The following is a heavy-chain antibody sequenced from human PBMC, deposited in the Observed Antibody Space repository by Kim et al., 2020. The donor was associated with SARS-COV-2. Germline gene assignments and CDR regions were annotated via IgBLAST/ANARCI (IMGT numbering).Heavy chain of an antibody. J-gene: IGHJ4*02. CDR3: AKDHESSGWPTFDY. V-gene: IGHV3-23*01. CDR2: SRNNCSNP. Sequence: GGSLRLSCEASGFTFSRYAMSCVRQTSGRGLEWVASRNNCSNPYYADSVKGRFTGSRDNDKNTLYLQVDDLRAEDTALYYFAKDHESSGWPTFDYWGQG. D-gene: IGHD3-22*01. CDR1: GFTFSRYA.